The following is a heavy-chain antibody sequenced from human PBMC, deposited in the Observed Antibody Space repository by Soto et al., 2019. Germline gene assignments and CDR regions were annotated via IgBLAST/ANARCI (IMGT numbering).Heavy chain of an antibody. CDR3: AKMHQWLVFPHAFDI. Sequence: GGSLRLSCAASGFTFSSYAMSWVRQAPGKGLEWVSAISGSGGSTYYADSVKGRFTISRDNSKNTLYLQMNSLGAEDTAVYYCAKMHQWLVFPHAFDIWGQGTMVTVSS. V-gene: IGHV3-23*01. J-gene: IGHJ3*02. CDR2: ISGSGGST. CDR1: GFTFSSYA. D-gene: IGHD6-19*01.